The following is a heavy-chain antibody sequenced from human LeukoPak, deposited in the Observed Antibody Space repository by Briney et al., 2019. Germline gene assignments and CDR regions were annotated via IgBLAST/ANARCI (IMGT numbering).Heavy chain of an antibody. CDR3: ARRYSNYFFDY. Sequence: PSETLSLTCAVSGYSNTSGYYWAWIRQPPGKGLEWIGNIYHSGSTYYNASLKSRVTISVDTSKNQFSLKLSSVTAADTAVYYCARRYSNYFFDYWGQGTLVTVSS. D-gene: IGHD4-11*01. J-gene: IGHJ4*02. V-gene: IGHV4-38-2*01. CDR1: GYSNTSGYY. CDR2: IYHSGST.